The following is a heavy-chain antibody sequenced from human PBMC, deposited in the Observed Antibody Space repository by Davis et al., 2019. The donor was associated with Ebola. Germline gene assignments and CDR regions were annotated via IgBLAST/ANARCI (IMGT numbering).Heavy chain of an antibody. V-gene: IGHV1-18*01. Sequence: ASVKVSCKASGGTFSDYTFTWVRQAPGQGLEWMGWISAYNGNTNYAQKLQGRVTMTTDTSTSTAYMELRSLRSDDTAVYYCASLYCSGGSCSPNFDYWGQGTLVTVSS. CDR1: GGTFSDYT. CDR2: ISAYNGNT. J-gene: IGHJ4*02. D-gene: IGHD2-15*01. CDR3: ASLYCSGGSCSPNFDY.